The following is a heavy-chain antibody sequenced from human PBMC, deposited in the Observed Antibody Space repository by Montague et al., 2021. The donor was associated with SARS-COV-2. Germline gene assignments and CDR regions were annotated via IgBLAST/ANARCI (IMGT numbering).Heavy chain of an antibody. CDR3: AREGITAAGKDFDY. Sequence: SLRLSCAASGFTFSSYAMHWVRQAPGKGLVWVAVISYDGTNEYYADSVKGRFTISRDNSKNTLYLQMNSLRAEDTAVYYCAREGITAAGKDFDYWGQGTLVTVSS. D-gene: IGHD6-13*01. CDR2: ISYDGTNE. J-gene: IGHJ4*02. CDR1: GFTFSSYA. V-gene: IGHV3-30*04.